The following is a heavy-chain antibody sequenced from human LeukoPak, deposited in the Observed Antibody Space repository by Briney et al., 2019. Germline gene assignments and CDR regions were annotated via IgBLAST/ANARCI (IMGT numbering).Heavy chain of an antibody. Sequence: SETLSLTCTVSGGSISSGDYYWSWIRQPPGKGLEWIGEINHSGSTNYNPSLKSRVTISVDTSKNQFSLKLSPVTAADTAVYYCARHRPIAVAGLSLDYWGQGTLVTVSS. CDR2: INHSGST. V-gene: IGHV4-39*01. D-gene: IGHD6-19*01. J-gene: IGHJ4*02. CDR1: GGSISSGDYY. CDR3: ARHRPIAVAGLSLDY.